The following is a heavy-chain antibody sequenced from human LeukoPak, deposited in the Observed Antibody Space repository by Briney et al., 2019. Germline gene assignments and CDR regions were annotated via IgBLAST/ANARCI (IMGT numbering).Heavy chain of an antibody. J-gene: IGHJ4*02. CDR3: AGSSGWLFDY. Sequence: GGSLRLSCAASGFTFRSYWMSWVRQAPGKGLEWVANIKEDGSQIYYVDSVRGRFTISRDNAKNSVYLQMNSLRAEDTAVYYCAGSSGWLFDYWGQGGLVAVSS. D-gene: IGHD6-19*01. V-gene: IGHV3-7*01. CDR2: IKEDGSQI. CDR1: GFTFRSYW.